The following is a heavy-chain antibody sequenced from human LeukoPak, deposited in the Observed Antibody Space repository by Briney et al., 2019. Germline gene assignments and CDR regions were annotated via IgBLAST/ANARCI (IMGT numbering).Heavy chain of an antibody. CDR2: INHSRST. Sequence: PSETLSLTCAVYGGSFSGYYWSWIRQPPGKGLEWIGEINHSRSTNYNPSLKSRVTISVDTSKNQFSLKLSSVTAADTAVYYCARVDPLGSGYCSSTSCWSIDYWGQGTLVTVSS. V-gene: IGHV4-34*01. J-gene: IGHJ4*02. CDR3: ARVDPLGSGYCSSTSCWSIDY. D-gene: IGHD2-2*03. CDR1: GGSFSGYY.